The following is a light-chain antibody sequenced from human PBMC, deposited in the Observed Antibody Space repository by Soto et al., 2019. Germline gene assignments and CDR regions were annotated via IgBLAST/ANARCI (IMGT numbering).Light chain of an antibody. CDR2: GNS. J-gene: IGLJ2*01. V-gene: IGLV1-40*01. Sequence: QSVLTQPPSVSGAPGQRVTISCTGSSSNIGAGYDVHWYQQLPGTAPKLLIYGNSNRPSGVPDRFSGSKSGTSASLAITGLLAEGEADYYCQSYDISLSVVFGGGTKLTVL. CDR1: SSNIGAGYD. CDR3: QSYDISLSVV.